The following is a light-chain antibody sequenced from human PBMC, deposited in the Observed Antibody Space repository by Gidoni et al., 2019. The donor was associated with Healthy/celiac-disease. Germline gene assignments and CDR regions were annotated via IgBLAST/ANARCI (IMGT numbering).Light chain of an antibody. V-gene: IGKV3-20*01. J-gene: IGKJ2*04. Sequence: EIVLTQSPGTLSLSPGERATLSCRASQSVSSSYLAWYQQKPGQAPRLLIYGASSRATGIPDRFSGSGSGTDFTLTISRLEPEDFAVYYCQQYGSSQMCSFGQGTKLEIK. CDR2: GAS. CDR1: QSVSSSY. CDR3: QQYGSSQMCS.